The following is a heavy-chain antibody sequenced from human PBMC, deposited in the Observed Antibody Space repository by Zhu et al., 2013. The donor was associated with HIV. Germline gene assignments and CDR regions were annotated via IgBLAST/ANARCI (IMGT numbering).Heavy chain of an antibody. CDR3: ARAGGAAGMFIGY. Sequence: QVQLMQSGAEVRKPGASVKVSCKTSGYTFTGYYMHWVRQAPGQGLEWMGWTNPHSGVTNFAQKFQGWVTMTRDTSISTAYMELRRLRSDDTAVYYCARAGGAAGMFIGYWGQGTLVTVSS. J-gene: IGHJ4*02. CDR2: TNPHSGVT. D-gene: IGHD6-13*01. V-gene: IGHV1-2*04. CDR1: GYTFTGYY.